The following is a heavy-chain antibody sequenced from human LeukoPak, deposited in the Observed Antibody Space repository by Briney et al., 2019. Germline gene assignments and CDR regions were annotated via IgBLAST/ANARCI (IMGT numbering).Heavy chain of an antibody. V-gene: IGHV4-59*08. D-gene: IGHD3-22*01. CDR2: IFHSGST. Sequence: NPSETLSLTCTVSNGSIGSYYWTWIRQPPGKGLEWIGYIFHSGSTKYNPSLKSRVTIAVDTSKNLFSLKLTSITAADTAVYYCARRRIYYHFDYWGQGALVTVSS. CDR1: NGSIGSYY. CDR3: ARRRIYYHFDY. J-gene: IGHJ4*02.